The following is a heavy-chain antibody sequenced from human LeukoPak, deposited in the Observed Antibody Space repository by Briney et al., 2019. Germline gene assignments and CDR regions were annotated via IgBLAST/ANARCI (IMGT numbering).Heavy chain of an antibody. V-gene: IGHV1-46*01. CDR1: GYTFTSYY. CDR2: INPSGGST. CDR3: ARIRCSGGSCYKSPFDY. J-gene: IGHJ4*02. D-gene: IGHD2-15*01. Sequence: ASVKVSCKASGYTFTSYYMHWVRQAPGQGLEWMGIINPSGGSTSYAQKFQGRVTMTRDTPTSTVYMELSSLRSEDTAVYYCARIRCSGGSCYKSPFDYWGQGTLVTVSS.